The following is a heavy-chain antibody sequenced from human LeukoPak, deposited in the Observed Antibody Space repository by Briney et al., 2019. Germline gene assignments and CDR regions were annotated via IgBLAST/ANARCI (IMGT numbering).Heavy chain of an antibody. J-gene: IGHJ5*02. CDR1: GGSISSGGYY. CDR3: ASSEYQLLSPRGTPDP. D-gene: IGHD2-2*01. Sequence: SQTLSLTCTVSGGSISSGGYYWSWIRQPPGKGLEWIGYIYHSGSTYYNPSLKSRVTISVDRSKNQFSLKLSSVTAADTAVYYCASSEYQLLSPRGTPDPWGQGTLVTVSS. V-gene: IGHV4-30-2*01. CDR2: IYHSGST.